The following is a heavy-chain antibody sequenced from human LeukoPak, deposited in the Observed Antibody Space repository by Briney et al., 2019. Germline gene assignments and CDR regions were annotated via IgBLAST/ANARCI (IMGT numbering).Heavy chain of an antibody. CDR3: ARVYYSNSYDYWYFDL. Sequence: SETLSLTCTVSGGSISNYYWSWIRQPPGKGLEWIAYIYYSGSTNYNPSLKSRVTISVDTPKNQSSLKLSSVTAADTAVYYCARVYYSNSYDYWYFDLWGRGTLVTVSS. V-gene: IGHV4-59*01. J-gene: IGHJ2*01. CDR1: GGSISNYY. D-gene: IGHD6-13*01. CDR2: IYYSGST.